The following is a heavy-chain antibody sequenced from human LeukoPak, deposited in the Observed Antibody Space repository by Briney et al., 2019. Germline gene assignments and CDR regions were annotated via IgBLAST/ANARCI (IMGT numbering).Heavy chain of an antibody. D-gene: IGHD6-19*01. CDR2: INPNSGGT. CDR1: GYTFTGYY. V-gene: IGHV1-2*02. Sequence: ASVKVSCKASGYTFTGYYIHWVRQAPGQGLEWMGWINPNSGGTNYAQKFQGRVTMTRDTSISTAYMELSRLRSDDTAVYYCARVAGGHSGWYWGGDYYYYYMDVWGKGTTVTVSS. J-gene: IGHJ6*03. CDR3: ARVAGGHSGWYWGGDYYYYYMDV.